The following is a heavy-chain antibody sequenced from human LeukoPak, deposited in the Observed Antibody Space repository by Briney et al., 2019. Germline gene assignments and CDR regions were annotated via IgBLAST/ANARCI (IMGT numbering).Heavy chain of an antibody. J-gene: IGHJ3*02. Sequence: PGRSLRLSCVASGFTFSRYGMHWVRQAPGKGLEWVAIIWYDGSNKYYADSVKGRFTISRDTSKNTLYMQMNSLRAEDTAGYFCARTKTLTIRPFDIWGQGTMVTVSS. CDR3: ARTKTLTIRPFDI. CDR2: IWYDGSNK. V-gene: IGHV3-33*01. CDR1: GFTFSRYG. D-gene: IGHD3-10*01.